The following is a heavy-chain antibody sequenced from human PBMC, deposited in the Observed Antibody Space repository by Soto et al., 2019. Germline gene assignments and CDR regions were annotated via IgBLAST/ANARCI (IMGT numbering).Heavy chain of an antibody. CDR3: VAGQYFFDY. D-gene: IGHD6-19*01. CDR1: GFSFSSYG. Sequence: WGSLRLSSAASGFSFSSYGMQRVRQAPGKGLEWVAVISYDGSNKYYADSVKDRFTISRDNSKKTLYLQMNSLRADDTAVYYCVAGQYFFDYCGQGTLVTVSS. V-gene: IGHV3-30*03. J-gene: IGHJ4*02. CDR2: ISYDGSNK.